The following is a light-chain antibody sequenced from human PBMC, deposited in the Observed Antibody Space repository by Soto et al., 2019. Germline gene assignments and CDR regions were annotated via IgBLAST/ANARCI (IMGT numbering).Light chain of an antibody. CDR1: QTINSN. Sequence: DIVMTQSPATLSLSPGERATLSCRASQTINSNLAWYQQKPGQAPRLFIFRASSRATGIPARFSGSGSGTDFNLTISSLQSEDFAVYYCQQYNNWPRATFGGGTKVDIK. V-gene: IGKV3-15*01. J-gene: IGKJ4*01. CDR3: QQYNNWPRAT. CDR2: RAS.